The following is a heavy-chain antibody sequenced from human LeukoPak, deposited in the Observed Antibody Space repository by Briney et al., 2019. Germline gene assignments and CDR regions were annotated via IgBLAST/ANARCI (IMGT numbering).Heavy chain of an antibody. V-gene: IGHV4-59*08. CDR2: IYYSGST. Sequence: SETLSLTCTVSGGSISSYYWSWIRQPPGKGLEWIGYIYYSGSTNYNPSLKSRVTISVDTSKNQFSLKLSSMTAADTAVYYCASGGYDILTGYGYYGMDVWGQGTTVTVSS. CDR3: ASGGYDILTGYGYYGMDV. CDR1: GGSISSYY. D-gene: IGHD3-9*01. J-gene: IGHJ6*02.